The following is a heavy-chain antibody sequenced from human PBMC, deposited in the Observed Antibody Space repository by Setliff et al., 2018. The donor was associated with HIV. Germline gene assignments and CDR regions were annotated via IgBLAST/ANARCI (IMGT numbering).Heavy chain of an antibody. V-gene: IGHV3-30*04. CDR1: GFTFSSYA. D-gene: IGHD4-17*01. CDR3: ARTPRYGDHFDY. J-gene: IGHJ4*02. CDR2: ISYDGSNK. Sequence: PGESPKISCAASGFTFSSYAMHWVRQAPGKGLEWVAVISYDGSNKYYADSVKGRFTISRDNSKNTLYLQMNSLRAEDTAVYCCARTPRYGDHFDYWGQGTLVTVSS.